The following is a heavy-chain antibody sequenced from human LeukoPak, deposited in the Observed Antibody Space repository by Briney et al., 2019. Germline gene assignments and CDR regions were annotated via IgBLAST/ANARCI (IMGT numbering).Heavy chain of an antibody. CDR3: ARGRQHYYGSGSYYGPYNRFDP. V-gene: IGHV4-34*01. Sequence: SETLSLTCAVYGGSFSGYYWSWIRQPPGKGLEWIGEINHSGSTNYNPSLKSRVTISVDTSKNQFSLKLSSVTAADTAVYYCARGRQHYYGSGSYYGPYNRFDPWGQGTLVTVSS. J-gene: IGHJ5*02. CDR1: GGSFSGYY. CDR2: INHSGST. D-gene: IGHD3-10*01.